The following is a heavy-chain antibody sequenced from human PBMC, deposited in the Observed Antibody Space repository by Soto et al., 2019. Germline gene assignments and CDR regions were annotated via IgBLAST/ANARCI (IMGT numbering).Heavy chain of an antibody. V-gene: IGHV1-69*01. CDR1: GGTFSSYA. J-gene: IGHJ6*04. CDR3: AIKYGWGSPVGNYYYYCGMDV. CDR2: IIPIFGTA. D-gene: IGHD3-10*01. Sequence: QVQLVQSGAEVKKPGSSVKVSCKASGGTFSSYAISWVRQAPGQGLEWMGGIIPIFGTAKYAQKFQGRVTITTDESTSTAYMELSSLRTEDTAVYYCAIKYGWGSPVGNYYYYCGMDVWGKGTTVTVTS.